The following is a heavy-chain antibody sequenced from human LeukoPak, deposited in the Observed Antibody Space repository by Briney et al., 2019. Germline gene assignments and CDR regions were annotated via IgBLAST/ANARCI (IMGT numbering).Heavy chain of an antibody. J-gene: IGHJ4*02. D-gene: IGHD1-1*01. CDR3: ARGIRTGYGY. Sequence: SETLSLTCAVYGGSFSGYYWSWIRQPPGKGLEWIGYVDYSGSTSYNPSLKRRVTTSVDMSTNQFSLKVMYLTAADTAVYYCARGIRTGYGYWGQGTLVTVSS. CDR1: GGSFSGYY. CDR2: VDYSGST. V-gene: IGHV4-59*12.